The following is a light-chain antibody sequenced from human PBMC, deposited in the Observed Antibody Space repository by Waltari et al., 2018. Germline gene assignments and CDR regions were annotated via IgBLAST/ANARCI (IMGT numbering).Light chain of an antibody. CDR1: RGVTSF. CDR3: QQYNSCL. J-gene: IGKJ3*01. CDR2: RSS. V-gene: IGKV1-5*03. Sequence: DNHMNQPPPSVSASVGARLTITCRASRGVTSFLAWYQQKPGTAPTLLLFRSSSLESGVPARFSGSGAETECTLTISSLHPDDVSTYYCQQYNSCLFGPGTRVDVK.